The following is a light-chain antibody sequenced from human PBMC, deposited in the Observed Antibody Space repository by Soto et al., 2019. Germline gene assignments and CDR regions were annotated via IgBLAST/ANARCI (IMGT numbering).Light chain of an antibody. Sequence: IMLAQSPGTLSLSPGESATLSCRASQSVSSSFLAWYQQKAGQAPRLLIYGASRRATGIPDRFSGSGSGTDFTLTISRLEPEDFAVYYCQQYVSSPWAFGQGAKV. CDR2: GAS. V-gene: IGKV3-20*01. CDR3: QQYVSSPWA. CDR1: QSVSSSF. J-gene: IGKJ1*01.